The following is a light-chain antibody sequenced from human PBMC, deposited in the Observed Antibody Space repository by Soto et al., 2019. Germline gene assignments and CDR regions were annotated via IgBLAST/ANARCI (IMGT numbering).Light chain of an antibody. CDR2: EGT. V-gene: IGLV2-23*01. CDR1: PSNVGGYNL. CDR3: CSYAGNGYV. Sequence: QSALTQPASVSGSLGQSITISCTGTPSNVGGYNLVSWYQQHPGRAPELIIYEGTQRPSGVSARFSGSKSGNTASLTISGLQADDEADYYCCSYAGNGYVFGTGTKLTVL. J-gene: IGLJ1*01.